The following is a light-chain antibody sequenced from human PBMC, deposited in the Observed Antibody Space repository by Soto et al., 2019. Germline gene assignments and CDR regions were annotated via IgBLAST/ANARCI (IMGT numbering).Light chain of an antibody. V-gene: IGKV1-5*03. J-gene: IGKJ2*01. CDR2: KAS. CDR1: QSISSW. Sequence: DIQMTQSPSTLSASVGDRVTITCRASQSISSWLAWYQQKPGKAPKVLIHKASDFENGVPSRFSGSGSGTEFSLPISSLQPDDLGTYYCQQYKHYSEANFGQGTKLEIK. CDR3: QQYKHYSEAN.